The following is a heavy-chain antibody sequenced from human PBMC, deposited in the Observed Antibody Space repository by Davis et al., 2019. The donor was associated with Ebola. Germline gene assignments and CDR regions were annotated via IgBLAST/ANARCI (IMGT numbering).Heavy chain of an antibody. Sequence: LSLTCAASGFTFSSYWMSWVRQAPGKGLEWVANIKQDGSEKYYVDSVKGRFTISRDNAKNSLYLQMNSLRAEDTAVYYCARAGRVRFRGYSYGTGYYYGMDVWGQGTTVTVSS. CDR1: GFTFSSYW. D-gene: IGHD5-18*01. CDR3: ARAGRVRFRGYSYGTGYYYGMDV. CDR2: IKQDGSEK. V-gene: IGHV3-7*03. J-gene: IGHJ6*02.